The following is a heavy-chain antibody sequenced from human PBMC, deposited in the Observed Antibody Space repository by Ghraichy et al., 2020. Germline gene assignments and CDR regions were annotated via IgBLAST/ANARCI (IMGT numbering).Heavy chain of an antibody. D-gene: IGHD3-9*01. CDR1: GFTFDTYW. J-gene: IGHJ2*01. CDR2: IKQDGSEK. CDR3: TRDPYFYFDL. V-gene: IGHV3-7*03. Sequence: GGSLRLSCAASGFTFDTYWMSWVRQAPGKGLEWVANIKQDGSEKYYVDSVEGRFTISRDNAKKSLYLQMNSLRAEDTAVYFCTRDPYFYFDLWGRGTLVTVSS.